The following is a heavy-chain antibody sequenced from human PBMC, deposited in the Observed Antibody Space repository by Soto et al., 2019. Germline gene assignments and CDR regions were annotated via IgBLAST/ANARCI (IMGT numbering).Heavy chain of an antibody. J-gene: IGHJ4*02. D-gene: IGHD3-22*01. V-gene: IGHV2-70*01. CDR2: IDWDDDK. CDR3: ARIPYDSSGYYFDY. Sequence: VSGPTLVNPTPTPTLTCPLSGVSLSTSGMCVSWIRPPPGKALEWLALIDWDDDKYYSTSLKTRLTLSKDTSKNQVVLTTTNMDPVDTATYYCARIPYDSSGYYFDYWGQGTLVTVSS. CDR1: GVSLSTSGMC.